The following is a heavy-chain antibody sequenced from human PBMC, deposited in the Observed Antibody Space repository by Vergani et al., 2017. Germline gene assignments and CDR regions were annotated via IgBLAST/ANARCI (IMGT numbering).Heavy chain of an antibody. CDR3: AGEGFYDYVWGSYRLRGGYYFDY. CDR2: INAGNGNT. D-gene: IGHD3-16*02. CDR1: GYTFTSYA. V-gene: IGHV1-3*01. Sequence: QVQLVQSGAEVKKPGASVKVSRKASGYTFTSYAMHWVRQAPGQRLEWMGWINAGNGNTIYSQKFQGRVTITRDTSASTAYMELSSLRSEDTAVYYCAGEGFYDYVWGSYRLRGGYYFDYWGQGTLVTVSS. J-gene: IGHJ4*02.